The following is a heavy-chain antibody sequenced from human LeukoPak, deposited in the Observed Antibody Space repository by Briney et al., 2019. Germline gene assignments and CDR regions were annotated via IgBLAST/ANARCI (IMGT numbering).Heavy chain of an antibody. Sequence: ASVKVSCKASGGTFSSYAISWVRQAPGQGLEWMGGIIPIFGTANYARKFQGRVTITADKSTSTAYMELSSLRSEDTAVYYCAREGGSGSYFWFDPWGQGTLVTVSS. CDR2: IIPIFGTA. V-gene: IGHV1-69*06. CDR3: AREGGSGSYFWFDP. D-gene: IGHD3-10*01. J-gene: IGHJ5*02. CDR1: GGTFSSYA.